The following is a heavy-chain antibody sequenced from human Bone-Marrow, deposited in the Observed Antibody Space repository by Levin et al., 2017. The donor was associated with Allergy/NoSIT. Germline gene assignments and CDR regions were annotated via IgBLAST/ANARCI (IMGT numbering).Heavy chain of an antibody. V-gene: IGHV4-39*07. CDR3: TSTIFEVYYYGMDV. CDR1: GVSISSSDHY. CDR2: IFHTGTT. D-gene: IGHD3-3*01. J-gene: IGHJ6*02. Sequence: SETLSLTCNVSGVSISSSDHYWGWIRQPPGKGLEWIASIFHTGTTHSNPSLKSRVSISADTSRNQFSLSLTSVTAADTAVYFCTSTIFEVYYYGMDVWGQGTTVTVSS.